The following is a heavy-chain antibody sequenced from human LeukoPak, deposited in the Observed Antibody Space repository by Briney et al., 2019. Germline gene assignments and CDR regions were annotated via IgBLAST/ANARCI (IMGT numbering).Heavy chain of an antibody. CDR2: ISGSGGST. J-gene: IGHJ4*02. V-gene: IGHV3-23*01. Sequence: GGSLRLSCAASGYTFSSYAMSWVRQAPAKGLEWVSAISGSGGSTYYADSVKGRFTISRDNSKNTLYLQMNSLRAQDTAVYYCAKDRPIAAAWEDYWGQGTLVTVSS. CDR1: GYTFSSYA. D-gene: IGHD6-13*01. CDR3: AKDRPIAAAWEDY.